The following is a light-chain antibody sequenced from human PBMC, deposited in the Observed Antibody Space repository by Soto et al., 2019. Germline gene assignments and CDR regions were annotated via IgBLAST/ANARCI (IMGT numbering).Light chain of an antibody. CDR1: QSISSW. J-gene: IGKJ1*01. Sequence: DIQMTQSPSTLSASVGDRVTITCRASQSISSWLAWYQQKPGKAPKLLIQKASSLESGVPSRFSGSGSGTEFTLTISSLQPDDFATYYCQQYTNYPWTFGQGTKVEIK. V-gene: IGKV1-5*03. CDR3: QQYTNYPWT. CDR2: KAS.